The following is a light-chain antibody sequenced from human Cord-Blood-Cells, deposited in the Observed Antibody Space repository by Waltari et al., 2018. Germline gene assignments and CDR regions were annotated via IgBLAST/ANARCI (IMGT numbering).Light chain of an antibody. J-gene: IGKJ4*01. CDR1: QSVSSY. V-gene: IGKV3-11*01. CDR3: QQRSNWLT. CDR2: DAS. Sequence: DIVLTQSPATLSLSPGESATLSCRASQSVSSYLAWYQQKPGQAPRLLIYDASNRATGIPARFSGSGSGTDFTLTIRSLAPEDFAVYYCQQRSNWLTFGGGTKVEIK.